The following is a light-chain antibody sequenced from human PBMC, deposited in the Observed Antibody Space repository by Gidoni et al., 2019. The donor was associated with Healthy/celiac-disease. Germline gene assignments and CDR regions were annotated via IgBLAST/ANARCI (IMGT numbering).Light chain of an antibody. CDR2: AAS. CDR3: QQSYSTPRT. CDR1: QSISSY. J-gene: IGKJ1*01. V-gene: IGKV1-39*01. Sequence: DIQMTQSPSSLSASVGDRVTITCRASQSISSYLNWYQPKPGKAPKLLIYAASSLQSGVPSRFSGSGSGTDFTLTINSLQPEDFATYYCQQSYSTPRTFGQGTKVEIK.